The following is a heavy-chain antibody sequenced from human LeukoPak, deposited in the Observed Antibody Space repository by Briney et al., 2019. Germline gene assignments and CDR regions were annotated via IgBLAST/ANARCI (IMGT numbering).Heavy chain of an antibody. CDR2: ILYYGSKQ. CDR1: GLPFSSYL. Sequence: GSLRLSFAASGLPFSSYLMQSVPQAPGKGVGRVAFILYYGSKQYYVPSVRGQFTISRDNSKNTLYPEMNSLRAEDTAVYYCATRSRILTGTLAPLDVWGKGTMVTISS. V-gene: IGHV3-30*02. CDR3: ATRSRILTGTLAPLDV. J-gene: IGHJ6*04. D-gene: IGHD3-9*01.